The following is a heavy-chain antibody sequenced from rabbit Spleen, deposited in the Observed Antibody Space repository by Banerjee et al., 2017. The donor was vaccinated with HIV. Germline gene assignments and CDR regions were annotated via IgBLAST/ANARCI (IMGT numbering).Heavy chain of an antibody. CDR3: ARDLAGAIGWNFYL. CDR2: INTATGKP. J-gene: IGHJ4*01. Sequence: LVKPGASLTLTCTASGFSFSSSYYMCWVRQAPGKGLEWIACINTATGKPVYATWAKGRFTISTTSSTTVTLQMTSLTAADTATYFCARDLAGAIGWNFYLWGPGTLVTVS. CDR1: GFSFSSSYY. V-gene: IGHV1S40*01. D-gene: IGHD4-1*01.